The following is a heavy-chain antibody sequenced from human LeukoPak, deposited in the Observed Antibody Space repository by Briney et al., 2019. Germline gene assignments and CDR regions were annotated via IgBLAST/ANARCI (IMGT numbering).Heavy chain of an antibody. CDR2: ITSSSSHI. D-gene: IGHD5-18*01. CDR3: ARDGSEQLWRRVYFDY. J-gene: IGHJ4*02. Sequence: GGSLRLSCAASGFTFSSYSMNWVRQAPGQGLEWVSSITSSSSHIYYADSVKGRFTISRDNAKNSAFLQMNSLRAEDTAVYYCARDGSEQLWRRVYFDYWGQGTLVTVSS. V-gene: IGHV3-21*01. CDR1: GFTFSSYS.